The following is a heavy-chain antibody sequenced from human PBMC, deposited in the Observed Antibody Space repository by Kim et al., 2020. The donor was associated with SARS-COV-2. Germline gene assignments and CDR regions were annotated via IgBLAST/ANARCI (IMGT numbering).Heavy chain of an antibody. D-gene: IGHD3-10*01. V-gene: IGHV3-43D*03. J-gene: IGHJ4*02. Sequence: GRFTIARDNSKNSLYLQMNSLRAEDTALYYCAKDGTGGYGSGSYGSLFDYWGQGTLVTVSS. CDR3: AKDGTGGYGSGSYGSLFDY.